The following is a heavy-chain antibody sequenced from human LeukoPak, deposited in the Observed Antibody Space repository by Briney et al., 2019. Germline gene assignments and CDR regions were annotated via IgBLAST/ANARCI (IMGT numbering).Heavy chain of an antibody. CDR2: ISAYNGNT. V-gene: IGHV1-18*01. Sequence: ASVKVSCKASGYTFTSYGISWVRQAPGQGLEWMGWISAYNGNTNYAQKLQGRVTMTTDTSTSTAYMELRSLRSDDTAVYYCARGDCSGGSCYPTCVYWGQGTLVTVSS. CDR3: ARGDCSGGSCYPTCVY. J-gene: IGHJ4*02. D-gene: IGHD2-15*01. CDR1: GYTFTSYG.